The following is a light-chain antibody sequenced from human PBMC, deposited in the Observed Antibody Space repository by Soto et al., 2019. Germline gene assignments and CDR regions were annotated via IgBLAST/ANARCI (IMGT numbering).Light chain of an antibody. Sequence: QSALTQPASVSGSLGQSITISCTGTRTDIGGYNYVSWYQQYPGKAPKLVICEVTSRPSGISDRFSGSKSGNTASLTISGLQADDEADYYCYSYAGSYTWVFGGGTKLTVL. CDR3: YSYAGSYTWV. CDR2: EVT. J-gene: IGLJ3*02. V-gene: IGLV2-14*01. CDR1: RTDIGGYNY.